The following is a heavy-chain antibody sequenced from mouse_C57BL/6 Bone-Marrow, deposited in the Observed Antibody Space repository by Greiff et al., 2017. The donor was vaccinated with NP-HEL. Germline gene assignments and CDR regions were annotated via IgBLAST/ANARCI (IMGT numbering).Heavy chain of an antibody. V-gene: IGHV5-6*01. CDR2: ISSGGSYT. CDR3: ARGAFYAMDY. Sequence: EVHLVESGGDLVKPGGSLKLSCAASGFTFSSYGMSWVRQTPDKRLEWVATISSGGSYTYYPDSVKGRFTISRDNAKNTLYLQMSSLKSEDTAMYYCARGAFYAMDYWGQGTSVTVSS. J-gene: IGHJ4*01. CDR1: GFTFSSYG.